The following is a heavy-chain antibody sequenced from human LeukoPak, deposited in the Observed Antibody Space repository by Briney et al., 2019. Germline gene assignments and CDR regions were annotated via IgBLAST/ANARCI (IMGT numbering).Heavy chain of an antibody. J-gene: IGHJ4*02. Sequence: ASVTASCKASGDTSNTYPISWVRQAPGQRLEWMGRTIPILGVANDAQKFQGRVTITADLSTSTVYMELNSLTSADTAVYYCARDGEEYYYDSSGLYYFDSWGQGTLVTVSS. CDR2: TIPILGVA. CDR3: ARDGEEYYYDSSGLYYFDS. V-gene: IGHV1-69*04. D-gene: IGHD3-22*01. CDR1: GDTSNTYP.